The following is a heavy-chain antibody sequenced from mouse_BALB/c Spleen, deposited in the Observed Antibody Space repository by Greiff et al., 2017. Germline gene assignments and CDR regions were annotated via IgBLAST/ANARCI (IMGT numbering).Heavy chain of an antibody. Sequence: EVKLMESGPELVKPGASVKISCKASGYTFTDYNMHWVKQSHGKSLEWIGYIYPYNGGTGYNQKFKSKATLTVDNSSSTAYMELRSLTSEDSAVYYCARTGSTMITAFAYWGQGTLVTVSA. V-gene: IGHV1S29*02. CDR2: IYPYNGGT. J-gene: IGHJ3*01. CDR3: ARTGSTMITAFAY. D-gene: IGHD2-4*01. CDR1: GYTFTDYN.